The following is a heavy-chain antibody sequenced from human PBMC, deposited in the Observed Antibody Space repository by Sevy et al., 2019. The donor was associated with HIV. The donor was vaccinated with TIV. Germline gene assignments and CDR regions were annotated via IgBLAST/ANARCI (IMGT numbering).Heavy chain of an antibody. V-gene: IGHV3-23*01. Sequence: RGSLRLSCAASGFTFSSSAVSWVRQAPGKRLEWVSATSGSGGATYYADSVKGRFTISRDNSKNTLYLQMNSLRADDTAVYYCAKDPDSSGYYPDYWGQGTLVTVSS. CDR2: TSGSGGAT. CDR1: GFTFSSSA. D-gene: IGHD3-22*01. J-gene: IGHJ4*02. CDR3: AKDPDSSGYYPDY.